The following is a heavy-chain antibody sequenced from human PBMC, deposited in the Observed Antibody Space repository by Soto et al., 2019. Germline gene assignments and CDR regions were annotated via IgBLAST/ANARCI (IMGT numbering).Heavy chain of an antibody. J-gene: IGHJ3*02. CDR2: ISGNNGNT. CDR3: VRRVVTTLDDAFDI. CDR1: GYNFNNYG. Sequence: GPEVKKPGASVTLSCKASGYNFNNYGISWVRQAPGQGLEWKGWISGNNGNTKYGQKFQGRVSLTTDSSTSTAYMEMRSLRSDDTADYYCVRRVVTTLDDAFDIWGPGTRVTVSS. V-gene: IGHV1-18*01. D-gene: IGHD2-21*02.